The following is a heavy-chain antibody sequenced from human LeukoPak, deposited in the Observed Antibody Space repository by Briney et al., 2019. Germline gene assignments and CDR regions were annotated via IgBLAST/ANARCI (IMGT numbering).Heavy chain of an antibody. CDR1: GFTFSDYW. V-gene: IGHV3-7*03. J-gene: IGHJ6*02. D-gene: IGHD3-16*01. Sequence: GGSLRLSCAASGFTFSDYWMSWVRQAPGKGLEWVANIKQDGSKKNYVDSVKGRFTISRDNAKNSLYLQMSNLRAEDTAVYFCARGGGLDVWGQGATVTVSS. CDR2: IKQDGSKK. CDR3: ARGGGLDV.